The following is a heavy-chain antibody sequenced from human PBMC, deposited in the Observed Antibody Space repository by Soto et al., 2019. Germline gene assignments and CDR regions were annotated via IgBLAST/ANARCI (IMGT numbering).Heavy chain of an antibody. CDR1: GFTFSSYA. CDR3: AKDLEAVVWFGELDSNWFDP. Sequence: GGSLRLSCTASGFTFSSYAMSWVRQAPGKGLEWVSAISGSGGSTYYADSVKGRFTISRDNSKNTLFLQMKSLRVEDTAVYYCAKDLEAVVWFGELDSNWFDPWGQGTLVTVS. CDR2: ISGSGGST. D-gene: IGHD3-10*01. V-gene: IGHV3-23*01. J-gene: IGHJ5*02.